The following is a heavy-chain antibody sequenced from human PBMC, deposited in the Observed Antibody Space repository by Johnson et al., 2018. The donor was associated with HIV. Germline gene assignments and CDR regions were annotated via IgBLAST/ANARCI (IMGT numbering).Heavy chain of an antibody. V-gene: IGHV3-33*08. CDR2: IRYDGSNK. CDR3: ARDFGYYYDRWAFDI. CDR1: HFTFSNYY. D-gene: IGHD3-22*01. Sequence: QVHLVESGGGLAQPAWSPRLSCAASHFTFSNYYLNCVRQAPGKGLEWVAFIRYDGSNKYYADSVKGRFTISRDNSKNTLYLQMNSLRVEDTAVYYCARDFGYYYDRWAFDIWGQGTMVTVSS. J-gene: IGHJ3*02.